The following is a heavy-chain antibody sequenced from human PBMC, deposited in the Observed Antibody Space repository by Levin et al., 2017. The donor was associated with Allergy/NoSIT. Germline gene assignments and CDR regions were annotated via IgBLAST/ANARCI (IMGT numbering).Heavy chain of an antibody. CDR2: IKQDGSEK. J-gene: IGHJ4*02. D-gene: IGHD5-18*01. Sequence: GGSLRLSCAASGFTFSSYWMSWVRQAPGKGLEWVANIKQDGSEKYYVDSVKGRFTISRDNAKNSLYLQMNSLRAEDTAVYYCARDELTAMAYFDYWGQGTLVTVSS. CDR3: ARDELTAMAYFDY. V-gene: IGHV3-7*04. CDR1: GFTFSSYW.